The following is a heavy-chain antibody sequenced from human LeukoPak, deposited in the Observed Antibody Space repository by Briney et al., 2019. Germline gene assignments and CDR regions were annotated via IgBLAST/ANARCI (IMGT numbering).Heavy chain of an antibody. Sequence: SETLSLTCTVSGGSISSSSYYWGWIRQPPGKGLEWIGSIYYSGSTYYNPSLKSRVTISVDTSKNQFSLKLSSVTAADTAVYYCARLLDSSAVNYWGQGTLVTVSS. V-gene: IGHV4-39*01. CDR3: ARLLDSSAVNY. CDR2: IYYSGST. D-gene: IGHD3-22*01. CDR1: GGSISSSSYY. J-gene: IGHJ4*02.